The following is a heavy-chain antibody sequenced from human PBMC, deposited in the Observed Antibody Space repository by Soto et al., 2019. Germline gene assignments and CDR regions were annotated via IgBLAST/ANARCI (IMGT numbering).Heavy chain of an antibody. V-gene: IGHV3-20*04. J-gene: IGHJ6*02. CDR3: ARDLLSSNSGGMDV. D-gene: IGHD4-4*01. CDR2: INWNGGST. CDR1: GFTFDDYG. Sequence: GGSLRLSCAASGFTFDDYGMSWVRQAPGKVLEWVSGINWNGGSTGYADSVKGRFTISRDNAKNSLYLQMNSLRAEDTALYYCARDLLSSNSGGMDVWGQGTTVTVSS.